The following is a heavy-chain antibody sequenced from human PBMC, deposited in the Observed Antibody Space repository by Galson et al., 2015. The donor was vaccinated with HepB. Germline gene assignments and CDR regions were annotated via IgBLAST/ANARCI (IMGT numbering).Heavy chain of an antibody. CDR1: GFTFSNAW. Sequence: SLRLSCAASGFTFSNAWMNWVRQAPGKGLEYVSAISSNGGSTYYADSVKGRFTISRDNSKNTLYLQMNSLRAEDTAVYYCAKSSYWYFDLWGRGTLVTVSS. CDR3: AKSSYWYFDL. V-gene: IGHV3-64*04. CDR2: ISSNGGST. J-gene: IGHJ2*01.